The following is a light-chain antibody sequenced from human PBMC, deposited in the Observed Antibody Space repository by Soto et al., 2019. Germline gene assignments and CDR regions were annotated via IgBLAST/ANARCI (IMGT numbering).Light chain of an antibody. CDR2: VAS. CDR1: QTVSSIY. V-gene: IGKV3-20*01. J-gene: IGKJ1*01. Sequence: EIALTQSPGTLSLSPGDRATLSCRASQTVSSIYLAWYLLSPGQALGILTHVASSRATGIPDTFSGTASGTDFTLTLCRMEPEDCAVYYCQQYGSLPWKFGQGTMV. CDR3: QQYGSLPWK.